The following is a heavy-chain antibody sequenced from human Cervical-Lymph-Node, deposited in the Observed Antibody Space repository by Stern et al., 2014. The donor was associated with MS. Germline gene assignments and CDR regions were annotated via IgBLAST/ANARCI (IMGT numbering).Heavy chain of an antibody. CDR2: ISVRGHNI. D-gene: IGHD6-19*01. J-gene: IGHJ6*02. Sequence: VQLVESWGYLVQPGGSLRLVCAASGFTFSDYAMTWVRQAPGKVLECVSSISVRGHNIFYEGSVKGRFPISRVSSKDALFLQMTGLRGEDRAMYHCAKGKTVTGTGYGVDVWGHGPTVVVSS. CDR3: AKGKTVTGTGYGVDV. CDR1: GFTFSDYA. V-gene: IGHV3-23*04.